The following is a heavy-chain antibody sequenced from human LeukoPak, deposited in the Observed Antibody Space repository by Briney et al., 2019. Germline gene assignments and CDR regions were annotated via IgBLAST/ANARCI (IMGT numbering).Heavy chain of an antibody. CDR1: GYSISSGYY. J-gene: IGHJ4*02. CDR3: ASQGITIFGVVTPNFDY. Sequence: SETLSLTCTVSGYSISSGYYWGWIRQPPGKGLEWIGSIYHSGSTYYNPSLKSRVTISVDTSKNQFSLNLSSVTASDTAGEYCASQGITIFGVVTPNFDYGAQGTLVTVSS. V-gene: IGHV4-38-2*02. D-gene: IGHD3-3*01. CDR2: IYHSGST.